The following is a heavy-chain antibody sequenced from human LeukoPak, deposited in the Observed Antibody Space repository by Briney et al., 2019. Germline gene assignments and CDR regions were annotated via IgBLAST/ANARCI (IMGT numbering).Heavy chain of an antibody. CDR2: IYYSGST. D-gene: IGHD2-15*01. V-gene: IGHV4-59*01. J-gene: IGHJ5*02. CDR1: GGSISSYY. CDR3: ARDVAATPKNNWFDP. Sequence: SETLSLTCTVSGGSISSYYWSWIRQPPGKGLEWIGYIYYSGSTNYNPSLKSRVTISVDTSKNQFSLKLSSVTAADTAVYYCARDVAATPKNNWFDPWGQGTLVTVSS.